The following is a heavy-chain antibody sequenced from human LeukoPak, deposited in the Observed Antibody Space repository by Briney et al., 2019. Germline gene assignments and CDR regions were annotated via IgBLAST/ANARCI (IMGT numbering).Heavy chain of an antibody. D-gene: IGHD3-22*01. CDR1: GFTFSSYS. Sequence: GGSLRLSCAASGFTFSSYSMNWVRQSPGKGLEWVSFISSSSTYIYYADAVKGRFTISRDNAKNSLYLQMNSLRAEDTAVYYCASGYYDSSGYAYWGQGTLVTVSS. J-gene: IGHJ4*02. CDR2: ISSSSTYI. CDR3: ASGYYDSSGYAY. V-gene: IGHV3-21*01.